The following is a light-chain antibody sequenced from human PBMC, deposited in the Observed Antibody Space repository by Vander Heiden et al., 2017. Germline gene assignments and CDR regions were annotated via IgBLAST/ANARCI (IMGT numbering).Light chain of an antibody. CDR3: QQYSSTPWT. V-gene: IGKV4-1*01. Sequence: DIVMTQSPDSLAVSLGERATINCKSSQSVLYSSNNKNYLAWYQQKPGQPPKLLIYWASTRESGVPDRFSGSGSGTDFTLTISSLQAEDVAVYYCQQYSSTPWTFGPGTKVEIK. CDR1: QSVLYSSNNKNY. J-gene: IGKJ1*01. CDR2: WAS.